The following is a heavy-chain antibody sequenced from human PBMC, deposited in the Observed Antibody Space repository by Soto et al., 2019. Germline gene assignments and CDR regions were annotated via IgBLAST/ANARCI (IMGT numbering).Heavy chain of an antibody. V-gene: IGHV3-53*01. J-gene: IGHJ6*02. CDR3: AKTLAARRTWLYYYYGMDV. Sequence: VGSLRLSCTVSGFTVSTNYMSWVRQAPGKGLEWVSVIYNDGSTYYADSVKGRFTISRDDSKNTLYLQMHSLRAEDTAMYYCAKTLAARRTWLYYYYGMDVWGQGTTVTVSS. CDR1: GFTVSTNY. CDR2: IYNDGST. D-gene: IGHD6-6*01.